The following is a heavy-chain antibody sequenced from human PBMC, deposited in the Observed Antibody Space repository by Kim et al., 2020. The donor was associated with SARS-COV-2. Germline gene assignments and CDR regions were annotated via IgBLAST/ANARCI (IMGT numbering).Heavy chain of an antibody. CDR1: GFTFSGSA. D-gene: IGHD6-19*01. CDR2: IRSKANSYAT. V-gene: IGHV3-73*01. J-gene: IGHJ6*02. Sequence: GGSLRLSCAASGFTFSGSAMHWVRQASGKGLEWVGRIRSKANSYATAYAASVKGRFTISRDDSKNTAYLQMNSLKTEDTAVYYCTRPFSSGWSTSYYYYGMDVWGQGTTVTVSS. CDR3: TRPFSSGWSTSYYYYGMDV.